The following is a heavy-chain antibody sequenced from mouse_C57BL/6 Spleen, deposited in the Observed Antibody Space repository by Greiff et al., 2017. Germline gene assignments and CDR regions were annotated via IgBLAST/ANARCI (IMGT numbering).Heavy chain of an antibody. CDR3: AGHGPYAMDY. Sequence: DVKLVESGGGLVKPGGSLKLSCAASGFTFSDYGMHWVRQAPEKGLEWVAYISSGSSTIYYADTVKGRFTNSRDNAKNTLFLQITSLRAEDTALYYCAGHGPYAMDYWGQGTSVTVSS. J-gene: IGHJ4*01. CDR1: GFTFSDYG. V-gene: IGHV5-17*01. D-gene: IGHD1-1*01. CDR2: ISSGSSTI.